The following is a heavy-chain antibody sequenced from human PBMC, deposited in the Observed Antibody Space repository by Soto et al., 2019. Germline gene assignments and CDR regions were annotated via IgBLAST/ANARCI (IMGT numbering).Heavy chain of an antibody. CDR3: ARVREDIVVVVAADYYYYGMDV. Sequence: QVQLVQSGAEVKKPGSSVKVSCKANRGTFSSYANRWVRQAPGQGLEWMGGIIPIFGTANYAQKFQGRVTITADESTSTAYMELSSLRSEDTAVYYCARVREDIVVVVAADYYYYGMDVWGQGTTVTVSS. CDR1: RGTFSSYA. D-gene: IGHD2-15*01. J-gene: IGHJ6*02. V-gene: IGHV1-69*12. CDR2: IIPIFGTA.